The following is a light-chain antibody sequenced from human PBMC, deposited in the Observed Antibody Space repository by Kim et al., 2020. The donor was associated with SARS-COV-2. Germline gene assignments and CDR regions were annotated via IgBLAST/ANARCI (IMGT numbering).Light chain of an antibody. CDR2: GRN. J-gene: IGLJ2*01. CDR3: HSRDTGGNIL. V-gene: IGLV3-19*01. Sequence: VALGQTVRITCQGDSLRSYYATWYQQRPRQAPVLVIYGRNNRPSGIPDRFSGSTSGNTASLTISGAQAEDEADFYCHSRDTGGNILFGGGTQLTVL. CDR1: SLRSYY.